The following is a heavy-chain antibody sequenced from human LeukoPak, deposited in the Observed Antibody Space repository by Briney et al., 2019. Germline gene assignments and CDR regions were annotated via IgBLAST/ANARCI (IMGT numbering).Heavy chain of an antibody. J-gene: IGHJ4*02. CDR2: IYPYSGDT. D-gene: IGHD1-7*01. Sequence: ASVTVSCKASGYTFTGYYIHWVRQAPGQGLEWMGWIYPYSGDTNYAQKFQGRVTMTRDTSITTAYMDLSRLKSDDTAVYYCARASFETTLRIDDYWGQGTLVTVSS. V-gene: IGHV1-2*02. CDR1: GYTFTGYY. CDR3: ARASFETTLRIDDY.